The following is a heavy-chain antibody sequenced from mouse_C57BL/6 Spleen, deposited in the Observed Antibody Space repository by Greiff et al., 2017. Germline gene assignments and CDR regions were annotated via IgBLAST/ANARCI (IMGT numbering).Heavy chain of an antibody. CDR2: IYPGDGDT. CDR1: GYAFSSYW. V-gene: IGHV1-80*01. D-gene: IGHD1-2*01. Sequence: VKLVESGAELVKPGASVKISCKASGYAFSSYWMTWVKQRPGKGLEWIGQIYPGDGDTNYNGKFKGKATLTADKSSSTAYMQLSSLTSEDSAVYFCARGGVRPIYAMDYWGQGTSVTVSS. J-gene: IGHJ4*01. CDR3: ARGGVRPIYAMDY.